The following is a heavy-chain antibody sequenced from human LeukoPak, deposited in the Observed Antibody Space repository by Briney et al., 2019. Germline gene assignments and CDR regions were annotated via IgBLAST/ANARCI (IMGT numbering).Heavy chain of an antibody. V-gene: IGHV4-39*07. Sequence: SETLSLTCTVSGGSISSSSYYWGWIRQPPGKGLEWIGSIYYSGSTYYNPSLKSRVTISVDTSKNQFSLKLSFVTAADTAVYYCARVLSVVSWFDPWGQGTLVTVSS. D-gene: IGHD3-22*01. J-gene: IGHJ5*02. CDR3: ARVLSVVSWFDP. CDR2: IYYSGST. CDR1: GGSISSSSYY.